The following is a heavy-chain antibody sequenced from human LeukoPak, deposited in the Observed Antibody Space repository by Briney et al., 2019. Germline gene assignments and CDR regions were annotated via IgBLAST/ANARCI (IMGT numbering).Heavy chain of an antibody. CDR2: ISSRGNNI. CDR3: AGTYYYGSGIYDF. J-gene: IGHJ4*02. Sequence: GGSLRLSCAASGFTLSDYYMSWIRQAPGEGLECVSYISSRGNNIYYADSVSGPCTISRDKAKNSLYLQMNRLRAEDTAVYYCAGTYYYGSGIYDFWGRGTLVTVSS. CDR1: GFTLSDYY. V-gene: IGHV3-11*04. D-gene: IGHD3-10*01.